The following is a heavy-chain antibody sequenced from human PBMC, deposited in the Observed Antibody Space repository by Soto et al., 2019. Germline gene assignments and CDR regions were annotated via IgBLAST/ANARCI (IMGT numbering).Heavy chain of an antibody. D-gene: IGHD3-3*01. Sequence: SETLSLTCTVSGGSISSGGYYWSWIRQHPGKGLEWIGYIYYSGSTYYNPSLKSRVTISVDTSKNQFSLKLSSVTAADTAVYYCARGPYYFATAAEGAWFDFWGQGTLVPVSS. V-gene: IGHV4-31*03. CDR3: ARGPYYFATAAEGAWFDF. CDR2: IYYSGST. CDR1: GGSISSGGYY. J-gene: IGHJ5*01.